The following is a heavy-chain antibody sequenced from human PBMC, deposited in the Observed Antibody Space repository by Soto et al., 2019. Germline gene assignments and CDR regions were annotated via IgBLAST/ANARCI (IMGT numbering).Heavy chain of an antibody. Sequence: QVQLVQSGAEVRKPGASVTVSCRSSGDSFNDYYIHWVRQAPGQGFEWMGWINPNGGVTKYAQKFQGLVSMTRDTSIRTVYVQQSRLRSDDTAVYYCARESGGATATLDYYYFYMDVWGTGTTVTVSS. CDR3: ARESGGATATLDYYYFYMDV. D-gene: IGHD5-12*01. CDR1: GDSFNDYY. V-gene: IGHV1-2*04. J-gene: IGHJ6*03. CDR2: INPNGGVT.